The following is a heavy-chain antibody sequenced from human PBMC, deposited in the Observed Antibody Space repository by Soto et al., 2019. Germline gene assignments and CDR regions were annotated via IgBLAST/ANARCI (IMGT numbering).Heavy chain of an antibody. CDR3: ARDRYDFWSGVSYYYYYGMDV. Sequence: VSLKVSCKASGYTFTSYGISWVRQAPGQGLEWMGWISAYNGNTNYAQKLQGRVTMTTDTSTSTAYTELRSLRSDDTAVYYCARDRYDFWSGVSYYYYYGMDVWGQGTTVTVSS. D-gene: IGHD3-3*01. CDR2: ISAYNGNT. J-gene: IGHJ6*02. V-gene: IGHV1-18*04. CDR1: GYTFTSYG.